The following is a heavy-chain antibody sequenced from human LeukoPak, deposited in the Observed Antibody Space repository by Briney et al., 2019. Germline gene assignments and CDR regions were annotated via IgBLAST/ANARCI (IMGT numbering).Heavy chain of an antibody. CDR3: ARHYYDSAFDI. V-gene: IGHV4-59*08. CDR1: GGSTSSYY. Sequence: SETLSLTCTVSGGSTSSYYWSWIRQPPGKGLEWIGYIYYSGSTNYNPSLKSRVTISVDTSKNQFSLKLSSVTAADTAVYYCARHYYDSAFDIWGQGTMVTVSS. CDR2: IYYSGST. D-gene: IGHD3-22*01. J-gene: IGHJ3*02.